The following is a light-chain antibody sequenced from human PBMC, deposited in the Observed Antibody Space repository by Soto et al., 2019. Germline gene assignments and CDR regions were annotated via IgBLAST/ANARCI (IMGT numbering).Light chain of an antibody. V-gene: IGKV3-20*01. CDR1: QSVTSNY. CDR3: QQYGSSPIT. Sequence: EIVLTQSPGTLSLSPGERATLSCRASQSVTSNYLAWYQQQPGQAPRLLIYAASTRATDIPDRFSGGGSGTDFTLTISRLEPDDFAVYYCQQYGSSPITFGQGTRLEIK. CDR2: AAS. J-gene: IGKJ5*01.